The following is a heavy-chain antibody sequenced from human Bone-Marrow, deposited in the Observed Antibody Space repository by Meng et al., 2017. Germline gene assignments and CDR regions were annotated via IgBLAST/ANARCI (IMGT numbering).Heavy chain of an antibody. Sequence: SETLSLTCTVSGGSISSSSYYWGWIRQPPGKGLEWIGEINHSGSTNYNPSLKSRVTISVDTSKNQFSLKLSSVTAADTAVYYCARGGRLWGQGTLGTVSS. CDR1: GGSISSSSYY. V-gene: IGHV4-39*07. J-gene: IGHJ4*02. CDR2: INHSGST. D-gene: IGHD6-25*01. CDR3: ARGGRL.